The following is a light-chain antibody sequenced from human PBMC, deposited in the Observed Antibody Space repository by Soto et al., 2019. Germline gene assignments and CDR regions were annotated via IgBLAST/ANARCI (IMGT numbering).Light chain of an antibody. Sequence: QPVLTQPPSASGTPGQRVTISCSGSTANIGTNTVNWFQHLPGSAPKLLIYTNDQRPSGVPDRFSGSRSGTSASLAISGLQSEDEADYYCATWDDSVYVFGTGTKVTVL. CDR2: TND. V-gene: IGLV1-44*01. CDR3: ATWDDSVYV. J-gene: IGLJ1*01. CDR1: TANIGTNT.